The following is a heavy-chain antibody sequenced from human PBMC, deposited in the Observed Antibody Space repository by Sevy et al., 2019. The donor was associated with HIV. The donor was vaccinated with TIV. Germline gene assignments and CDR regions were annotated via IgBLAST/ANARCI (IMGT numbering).Heavy chain of an antibody. Sequence: GGSLRLSCAASGFTFSSYWMSWVRQAPGKGLEWEANIKQDGSEKYYVDSVKGRLTISRDNAKNSLYLQMNSLRVEETAVYYCVRDSLVVVGAPQLAYYYYMDVWGKGTTVTVSS. CDR2: IKQDGSEK. CDR1: GFTFSSYW. J-gene: IGHJ6*03. D-gene: IGHD2-15*01. V-gene: IGHV3-7*03. CDR3: VRDSLVVVGAPQLAYYYYMDV.